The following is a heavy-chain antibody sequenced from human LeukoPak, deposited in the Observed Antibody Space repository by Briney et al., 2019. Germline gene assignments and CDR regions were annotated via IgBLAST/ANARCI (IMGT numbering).Heavy chain of an antibody. V-gene: IGHV1-69*04. J-gene: IGHJ4*02. CDR3: ARDGEMAAIYFDY. Sequence: SVKVSCKASGGTFSSYAISWVRQAPGQGLEWMGTIIPIVGKANYAQKFQGRVTITADKSTSTAYMELSSLRSEDTAVYYCARDGEMAAIYFDYWGQGTLVTVSS. CDR2: IIPIVGKA. D-gene: IGHD5-24*01. CDR1: GGTFSSYA.